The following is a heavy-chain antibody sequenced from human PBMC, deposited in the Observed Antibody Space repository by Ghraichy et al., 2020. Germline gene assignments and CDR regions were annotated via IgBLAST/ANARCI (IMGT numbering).Heavy chain of an antibody. CDR2: IKQDGSEK. D-gene: IGHD2-21*02. CDR1: GFTFSSYW. CDR3: ARDGAGGDYFNWFDP. Sequence: GESLNISCTDSGFTFSSYWMSWVRQAPGKGLEWVANIKQDGSEKYYVDSVKGRFTISRDNAKNSLYLQMNSLRVEDTAVYYCARDGAGGDYFNWFDPWGQGSLVTLSP. J-gene: IGHJ5*02. V-gene: IGHV3-7*01.